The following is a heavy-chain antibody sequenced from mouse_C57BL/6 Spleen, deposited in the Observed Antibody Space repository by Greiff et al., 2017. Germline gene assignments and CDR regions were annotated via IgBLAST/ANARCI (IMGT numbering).Heavy chain of an antibody. D-gene: IGHD1-1*01. CDR1: GYTFTDYY. V-gene: IGHV1-76*01. Sequence: QVQLKQSGAELVRPGASVKLSCKASGYTFTDYYINWVKQRPGQGLEWIARIYPGSGNTYYNEKFKGKATLTAEKSSSTAYMQLSSLTSEDSAVYFCARRRVYGDYFDYWGQGTTLTVSS. CDR3: ARRRVYGDYFDY. J-gene: IGHJ2*01. CDR2: IYPGSGNT.